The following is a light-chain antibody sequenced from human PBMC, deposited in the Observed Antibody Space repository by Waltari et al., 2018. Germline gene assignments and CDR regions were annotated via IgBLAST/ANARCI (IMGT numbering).Light chain of an antibody. CDR3: CSYAGSSLYV. J-gene: IGLJ1*01. Sequence: QSALTQPSSVSGSPGQSIAISCPGSSRALGSYTFVSWYQQHPGKAPKLIISSVSKRPSGVSNRFSGSKSGNTASLTISGLHPEDEADYYCCSYAGSSLYVFGTGTKLTVL. CDR1: SRALGSYTF. CDR2: SVS. V-gene: IGLV2-23*02.